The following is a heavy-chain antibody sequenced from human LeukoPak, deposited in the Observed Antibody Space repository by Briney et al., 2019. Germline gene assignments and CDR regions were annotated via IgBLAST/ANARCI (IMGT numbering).Heavy chain of an antibody. CDR1: GFTFNRYS. J-gene: IGHJ6*02. Sequence: PGGSLRLSCAASGFTFNRYSMNWVRQAPGKGLEWVSYISSSSTTIYSADSVKGRFTISRDNAKNSLYLQMNSLRAEDTAVYYCAGAQGQQLANYYYYYGMDVWGQGTTVTVSS. V-gene: IGHV3-48*01. CDR2: ISSSSTTI. CDR3: AGAQGQQLANYYYYYGMDV. D-gene: IGHD6-13*01.